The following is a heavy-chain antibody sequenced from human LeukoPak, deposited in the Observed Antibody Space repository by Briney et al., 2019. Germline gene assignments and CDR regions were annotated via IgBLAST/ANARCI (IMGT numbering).Heavy chain of an antibody. V-gene: IGHV1-69*06. CDR3: ASGRTDIVVVPATLRNYYFDY. Sequence: SVKVSCKASGGTFSSYAISWVRQAPGQGLEWMGGIIPIFGTANYAQKFQGRVTITADKSTSTAYMELSSLRSEDTAVCYCASGRTDIVVVPATLRNYYFDYWGQGTLVTVSS. CDR1: GGTFSSYA. J-gene: IGHJ4*02. D-gene: IGHD2-2*01. CDR2: IIPIFGTA.